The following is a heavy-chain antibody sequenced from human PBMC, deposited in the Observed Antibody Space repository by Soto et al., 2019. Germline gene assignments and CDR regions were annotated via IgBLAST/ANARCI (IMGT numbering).Heavy chain of an antibody. CDR1: GYTFNTYG. V-gene: IGHV1-18*04. CDR2: ISGYNGNT. D-gene: IGHD6-19*01. CDR3: ARAVPLDY. Sequence: QVQLVQSGPEVKKPGASVQVSCKASGYTFNTYGISWVRQAPGQGLEWMGWISGYNGNTNYAQNLQDRVTLTIDTSTGTAYMELRSLRSDDTALYYCARAVPLDYWGLGTLVTVSS. J-gene: IGHJ4*02.